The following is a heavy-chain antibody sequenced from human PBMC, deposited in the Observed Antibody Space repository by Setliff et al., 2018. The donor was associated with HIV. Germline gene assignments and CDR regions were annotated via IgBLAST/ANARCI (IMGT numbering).Heavy chain of an antibody. J-gene: IGHJ5*02. CDR1: GDSISTDY. CDR2: IYNSAST. V-gene: IGHV4-4*09. CDR3: ARVYYGSGSYWWFDP. D-gene: IGHD3-10*01. Sequence: SETLSLTCTVSGDSISTDYWTWIRQPPGKGLEWIGYIYNSASTSYNPSLKSRVTISVDTSKNQFSLKLSSVTAADAAVYYCARVYYGSGSYWWFDPWGQGTLVTVSS.